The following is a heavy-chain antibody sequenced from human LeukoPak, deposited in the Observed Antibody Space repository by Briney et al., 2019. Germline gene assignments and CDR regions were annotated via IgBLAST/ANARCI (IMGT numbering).Heavy chain of an antibody. V-gene: IGHV1-2*02. Sequence: VASVKVCCKASGYTFTGYYMHWVRQAPGQGLEWMGWINPNSGGTNYAQKFQGRVTMTRDTSISTAYMELSRLRSDDTAVYYCARPSRGYSYGLDYWGQGTLVTVSS. D-gene: IGHD5-18*01. CDR2: INPNSGGT. CDR3: ARPSRGYSYGLDY. CDR1: GYTFTGYY. J-gene: IGHJ4*02.